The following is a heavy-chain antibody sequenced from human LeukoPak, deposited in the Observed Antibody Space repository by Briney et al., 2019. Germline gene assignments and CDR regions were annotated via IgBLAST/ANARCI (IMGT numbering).Heavy chain of an antibody. Sequence: GGSLRLSCAASGFTFSSYRMNWVRQAPGKGLEWVSSISSRSSYIYYADSLKGRFTISRDNAKNSLYLNIHSLRAEDTAVYYCAGDRADPDYGDYVFAYWGQGTLVTVSS. CDR1: GFTFSSYR. J-gene: IGHJ4*02. CDR2: ISSRSSYI. D-gene: IGHD4-17*01. CDR3: AGDRADPDYGDYVFAY. V-gene: IGHV3-21*01.